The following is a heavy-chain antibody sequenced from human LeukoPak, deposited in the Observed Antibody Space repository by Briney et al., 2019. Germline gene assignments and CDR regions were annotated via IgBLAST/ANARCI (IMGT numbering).Heavy chain of an antibody. Sequence: GALVKVSCKVSGYTLTELSMHWVRQAPGKGLEWMGGFDPEDGETIYAQKFQGRVTMTEDTSTDTAYMELSSLRSEDTAVYYCATPAKRGPSPVGSVRLVSHDAFDIWGQGTMVTVSS. V-gene: IGHV1-24*01. CDR3: ATPAKRGPSPVGSVRLVSHDAFDI. D-gene: IGHD6-19*01. J-gene: IGHJ3*02. CDR2: FDPEDGET. CDR1: GYTLTELS.